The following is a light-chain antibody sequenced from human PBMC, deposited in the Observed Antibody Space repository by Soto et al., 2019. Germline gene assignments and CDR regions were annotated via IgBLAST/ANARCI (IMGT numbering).Light chain of an antibody. Sequence: DIQMTQSPSSVSASVGDRVTITCRASQVISSWLVWYHQKPGKAPKLLIYDVSNLAAGVPSRFSGSGSGTHFTFTITNLQPEDAATYYFQKYDILPLTFGPGTKVEI. CDR2: DVS. CDR3: QKYDILPLT. J-gene: IGKJ3*01. V-gene: IGKV1-33*01. CDR1: QVISSW.